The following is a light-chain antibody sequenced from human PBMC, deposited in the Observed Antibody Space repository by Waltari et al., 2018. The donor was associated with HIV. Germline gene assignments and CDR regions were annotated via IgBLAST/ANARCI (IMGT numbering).Light chain of an antibody. CDR1: HGVSSS. CDR2: GAS. Sequence: EIVMTQSPATLSVSPGERATLSCRASHGVSSSLAWYQQRPGQAPRLLIYGASTRAAGIPARFSCSGSGTEFTLTISSLQSEDFALYYCQQYYNWPPWTFGQGTKVEIK. J-gene: IGKJ1*01. V-gene: IGKV3-15*01. CDR3: QQYYNWPPWT.